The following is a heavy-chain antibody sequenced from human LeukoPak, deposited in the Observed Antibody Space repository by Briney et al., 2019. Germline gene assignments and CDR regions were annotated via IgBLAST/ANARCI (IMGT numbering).Heavy chain of an antibody. V-gene: IGHV3-23*01. CDR3: ARDYADYVGYFFFDY. Sequence: PGGSLRLSCAASGFTFNNYAMNWLRQPPGKGLEWVASISGGGGTTYYADSAKGRFTIYRDNSHNTLYLQRNSLRAEDTAVYYCARDYADYVGYFFFDYWGQGTLVTVSS. CDR2: ISGGGGTT. J-gene: IGHJ4*02. D-gene: IGHD4-17*01. CDR1: GFTFNNYA.